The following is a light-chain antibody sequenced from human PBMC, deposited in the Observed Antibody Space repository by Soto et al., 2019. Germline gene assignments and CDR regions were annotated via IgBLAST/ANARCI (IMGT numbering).Light chain of an antibody. CDR1: QGIGND. CDR3: LQDHNYPIT. Sequence: AIQMAQSPSSLAASVGDRVTITCRASQGIGNDLGWYQQKPGQAPKLLIYAAATLQSGVPSRFSGSRSVTDFILTISSLQPEDFATYYCLQDHNYPITFGGVTRWTSN. V-gene: IGKV1-6*02. CDR2: AAA. J-gene: IGKJ4*01.